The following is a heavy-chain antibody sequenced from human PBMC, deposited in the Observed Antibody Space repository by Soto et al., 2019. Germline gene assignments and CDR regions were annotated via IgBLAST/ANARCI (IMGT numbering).Heavy chain of an antibody. V-gene: IGHV3-7*01. CDR2: IKQDGSEK. J-gene: IGHJ4*02. CDR3: AREGPTYFDY. Sequence: GASVKVSCKASGYTFTSQYMHWVRQAPGKGLEWVANIKQDGSEKYYVDSVKGRFTISRDNAKNSLYLQMNSLRAEDTAVYYCAREGPTYFDYWGQGTLVTVSS. CDR1: GYTFTSQY.